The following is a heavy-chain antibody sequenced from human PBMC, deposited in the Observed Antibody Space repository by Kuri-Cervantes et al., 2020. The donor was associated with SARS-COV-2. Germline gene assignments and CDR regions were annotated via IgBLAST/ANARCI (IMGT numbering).Heavy chain of an antibody. CDR1: GFTFSNYA. Sequence: GESLKISCAASGFTFSNYAVNWVRQAPGKGLEWVSAISGDAFSTFYAGSVRGRFSISRDNSKNTVYLQMNSLRAEDTAVYYCAKDGRGAEVYNYMDVWGKGTTVTVSS. CDR3: AKDGRGAEVYNYMDV. D-gene: IGHD1-26*01. CDR2: ISGDAFST. J-gene: IGHJ6*03. V-gene: IGHV3-23*01.